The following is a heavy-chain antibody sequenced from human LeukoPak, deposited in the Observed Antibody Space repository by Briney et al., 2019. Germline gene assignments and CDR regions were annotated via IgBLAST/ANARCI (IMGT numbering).Heavy chain of an antibody. CDR2: IYESGSS. V-gene: IGHV4-61*08. CDR3: AREPEQLVPDY. J-gene: IGHJ4*02. D-gene: IGHD6-13*01. CDR1: RGSMSSGGYF. Sequence: SETLSLTCTVSRGSMSSGGYFWTWIRQTPGKGLEWIGHIYESGSSNYNPSLKSRVTMSVDTSKNQFSLKLSSVTAADTAVYYCAREPEQLVPDYWGQGTLVTVSS.